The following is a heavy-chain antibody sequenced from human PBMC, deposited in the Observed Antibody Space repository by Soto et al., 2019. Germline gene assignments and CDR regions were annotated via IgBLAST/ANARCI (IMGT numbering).Heavy chain of an antibody. J-gene: IGHJ5*01. CDR2: IYYSGST. CDR3: ARHSGGSVSYYRPGFFDS. V-gene: IGHV4-39*01. Sequence: SETLSLTCTVSGGSLSSSSYYWGWIRQTPGKGLEWIGSIYYSGSTYYNPTLKSRVTISVDTSKNEFSLKLSSVTAADTAVYYCARHSGGSVSYYRPGFFDSWGQGTLVTVSS. CDR1: GGSLSSSSYY. D-gene: IGHD3-10*01.